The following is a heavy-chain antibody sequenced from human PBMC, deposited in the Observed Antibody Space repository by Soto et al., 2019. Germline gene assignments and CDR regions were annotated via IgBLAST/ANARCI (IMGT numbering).Heavy chain of an antibody. CDR3: ARDGDSYGYDFDY. Sequence: ASVKVSCKASGYTFTGYYMHWVRQAPGQGLEWMGWINPNSGGTNYAQKFQGRVTMTRDTSISTAYMELSRLRSDDTAVYYCARDGDSYGYDFDYWGQGTLVIVSS. D-gene: IGHD5-18*01. V-gene: IGHV1-2*02. CDR1: GYTFTGYY. CDR2: INPNSGGT. J-gene: IGHJ4*02.